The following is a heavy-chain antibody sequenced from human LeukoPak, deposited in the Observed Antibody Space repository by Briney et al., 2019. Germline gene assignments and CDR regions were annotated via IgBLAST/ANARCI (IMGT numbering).Heavy chain of an antibody. V-gene: IGHV3-7*01. J-gene: IGHJ6*04. CDR3: ARNER. CDR2: VKEDGSIN. Sequence: GGSLRLSCAASGFTFSTYWMSWVRQAPGKGLEWVANVKEDGSINYYADPVRGRFTISRDNAKNALYLQMNSLRAEDTAVYYCARNERWGKETTVTVSS. CDR1: GFTFSTYW.